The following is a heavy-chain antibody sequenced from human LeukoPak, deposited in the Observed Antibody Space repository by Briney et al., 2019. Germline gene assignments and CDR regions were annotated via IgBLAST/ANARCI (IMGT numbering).Heavy chain of an antibody. Sequence: SQTLSLTCTVSGGPISSGSYYWSWIRQPPGKGLEWIGYIYYSGSTNYNPSLKSRVTISVDTSKNQFSLTLSSVTAADTAVYYCARGLRRYYYMDVWGKGTTVTVSS. CDR3: ARGLRRYYYMDV. J-gene: IGHJ6*03. CDR2: IYYSGST. D-gene: IGHD3-22*01. V-gene: IGHV4-61*01. CDR1: GGPISSGSYY.